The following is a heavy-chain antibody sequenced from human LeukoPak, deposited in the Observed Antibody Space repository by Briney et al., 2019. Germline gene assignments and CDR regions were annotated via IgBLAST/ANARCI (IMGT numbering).Heavy chain of an antibody. CDR2: ISAYNGNT. CDR3: ARTYGSGSYYNGLIDY. Sequence: ASVKVSCKASVYTFTSFDVTWVRQAPGQGLEGMGWISAYNGNTSYAQKLQGRVTMTTDTSTSTAYMELRSLRSDDTAVYYCARTYGSGSYYNGLIDYWGQGTLVTVSS. D-gene: IGHD3-10*01. J-gene: IGHJ4*02. CDR1: VYTFTSFD. V-gene: IGHV1-18*01.